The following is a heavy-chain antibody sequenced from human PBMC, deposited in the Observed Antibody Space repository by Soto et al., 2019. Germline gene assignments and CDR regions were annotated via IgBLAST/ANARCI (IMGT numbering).Heavy chain of an antibody. CDR2: ISYDGSNK. CDR3: AKEFHSWNYFDY. V-gene: IGHV3-30*18. D-gene: IGHD1-20*01. Sequence: PGGSLRLSCAASGFTFSSSGMHWVRQAPGKGLEGVAVISYDGSNKFYADSVKGRFTISRDNFRNTLYLQMNSLRAEDTAVYYWAKEFHSWNYFDYWGQGTLVTVSS. CDR1: GFTFSSSG. J-gene: IGHJ4*02.